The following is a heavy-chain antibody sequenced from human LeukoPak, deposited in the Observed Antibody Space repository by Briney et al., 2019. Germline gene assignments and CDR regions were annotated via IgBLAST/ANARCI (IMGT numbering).Heavy chain of an antibody. V-gene: IGHV3-48*04. J-gene: IGHJ3*02. CDR1: GFTFSIYS. CDR3: ARALHDAFDI. CDR2: ISSSSSTI. Sequence: GGSLRLSCAASGFTFSIYSMNWVRQAPGKGLEWVSYISSSSSTIYYADSMKGRSTISRDNTKNSLHLQMNSQRAEDTAVYYCARALHDAFDIWGQETMVTVSS.